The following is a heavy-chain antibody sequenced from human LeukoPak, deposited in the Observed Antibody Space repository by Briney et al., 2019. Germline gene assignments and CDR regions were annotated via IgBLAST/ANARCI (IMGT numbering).Heavy chain of an antibody. Sequence: GESLRLSCAVSGFTFSSYWMSWVRQAPGKGLEWVANIKQDGSEKYYVDSVKGRFTISRDNAKNSLYLQMNSLRAEDTAVYYCAAMAGYPRAIDYWGQGTLVTVSS. CDR2: IKQDGSEK. CDR3: AAMAGYPRAIDY. CDR1: GFTFSSYW. V-gene: IGHV3-7*01. D-gene: IGHD2-15*01. J-gene: IGHJ4*02.